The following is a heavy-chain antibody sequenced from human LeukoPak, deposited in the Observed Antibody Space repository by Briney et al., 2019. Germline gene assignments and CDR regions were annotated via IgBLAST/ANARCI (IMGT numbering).Heavy chain of an antibody. V-gene: IGHV4-34*01. CDR1: GGSFSGYY. CDR3: AARYYDFWSGYYTGDY. Sequence: SETLSLTCAVYGGSFSGYYWSWIRQPPGKGLEWIGEINHSGSTNYNPSLKSRVTISVDTSKNQFSLKLSTVTAADTAVYYCAARYYDFWSGYYTGDYWGQGTLVTVSS. CDR2: INHSGST. D-gene: IGHD3-3*01. J-gene: IGHJ4*02.